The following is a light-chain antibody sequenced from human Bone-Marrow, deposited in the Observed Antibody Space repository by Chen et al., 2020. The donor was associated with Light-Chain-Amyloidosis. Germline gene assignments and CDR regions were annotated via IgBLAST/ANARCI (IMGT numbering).Light chain of an antibody. CDR2: VNN. CDR1: SSNIGAGYD. Sequence: QSVLTQPPSVSGAPGPRVTISCTGSSSNIGAGYDVHWYQQPPGTAPKLLIYVNNNRPSGVPDRFSGSKSGTSASLAITGLQAEDEADYYCQSYDSSLSGSVFGGGTKLTVL. J-gene: IGLJ3*02. CDR3: QSYDSSLSGSV. V-gene: IGLV1-40*01.